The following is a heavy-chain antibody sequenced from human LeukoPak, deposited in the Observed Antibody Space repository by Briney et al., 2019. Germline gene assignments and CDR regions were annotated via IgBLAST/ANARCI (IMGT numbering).Heavy chain of an antibody. CDR1: GGSISSSSYY. V-gene: IGHV4-39*01. J-gene: IGHJ4*02. CDR3: ARAPLCGGDCYPPYYFDY. Sequence: SETLSLTCTVSGGSISSSSYYWGWIRQPPGKGLEWIGSIYYSGSTYCNPSLKSRVTISVDTAKNLFSLKLSSVTAADTAVYYCARAPLCGGDCYPPYYFDYWGQGTLVTVSS. D-gene: IGHD2-21*02. CDR2: IYYSGST.